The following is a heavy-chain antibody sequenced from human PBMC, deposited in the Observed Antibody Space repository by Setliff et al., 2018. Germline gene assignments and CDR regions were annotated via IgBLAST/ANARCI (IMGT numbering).Heavy chain of an antibody. CDR3: ARRETYYNFWSGYYAY. Sequence: PSETLSLTCAVYGGSFSDSYWSWIRQPPGKGLEWIGDINYLGNANYNPSLKTRVTISVDKSKNQFSLKLSSVTAADTAVYYCARRETYYNFWSGYYAYWGQGTLVTVSS. V-gene: IGHV4-34*01. CDR1: GGSFSDSY. J-gene: IGHJ4*02. D-gene: IGHD3-3*01. CDR2: INYLGNA.